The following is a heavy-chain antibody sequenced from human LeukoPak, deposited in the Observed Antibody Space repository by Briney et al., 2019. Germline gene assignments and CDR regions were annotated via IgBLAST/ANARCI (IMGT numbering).Heavy chain of an antibody. V-gene: IGHV3-74*01. Sequence: PGGSLRLSCAASGFTFSSYWMHWVRQAPGKGLVWVLRINSDGSSTSYADSVKGRFTISRDNAKNTLYLQMNSLRAEDTAVYYCARGSEWELLDYWGQGTLVTVSS. J-gene: IGHJ4*02. CDR3: ARGSEWELLDY. CDR2: INSDGSST. CDR1: GFTFSSYW. D-gene: IGHD1-26*01.